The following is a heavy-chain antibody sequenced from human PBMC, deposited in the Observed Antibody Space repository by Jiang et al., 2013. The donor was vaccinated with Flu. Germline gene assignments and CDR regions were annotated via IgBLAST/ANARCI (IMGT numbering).Heavy chain of an antibody. Sequence: PGLVKPSETLSLTCTVSGGSISSYYWSWIRQPPGKGLEWIGYIYYSGSTNYNPSLKSRVTISVDTSKNQFSLKLSSVTAADTAVYYCARDSGYDPVTLDYWGQGTLVTVSS. V-gene: IGHV4-59*01. J-gene: IGHJ4*02. CDR2: IYYSGST. CDR1: GGSISSYY. CDR3: ARDSGYDPVTLDY. D-gene: IGHD5-12*01.